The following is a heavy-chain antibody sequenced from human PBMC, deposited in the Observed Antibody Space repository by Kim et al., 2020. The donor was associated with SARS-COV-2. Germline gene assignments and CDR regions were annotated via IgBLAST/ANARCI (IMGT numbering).Heavy chain of an antibody. V-gene: IGHV3-30*07. Sequence: YAGAIKGRFTISSNNSKNTLYLQMNRLRAEDTAVYYCARHDRGAHAFDIWGQGTMVTVSS. CDR3: ARHDRGAHAFDI. D-gene: IGHD3-10*01. J-gene: IGHJ3*02.